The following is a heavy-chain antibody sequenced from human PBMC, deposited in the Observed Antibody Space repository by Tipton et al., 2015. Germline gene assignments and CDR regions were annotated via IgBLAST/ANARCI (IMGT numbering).Heavy chain of an antibody. D-gene: IGHD3-3*01. V-gene: IGHV4-31*03. CDR1: GDSISSGGYY. CDR2: IYNTGSV. Sequence: TLSLTCTVSGDSISSGGYYWTWIRQHPVRGLEWIGYIYNTGSVYYNPSLQSRLSISIDTSKDQFSLTLNSVTAADTAVYYCARGRGNWSGYPVDYWGQGTLVTVSS. CDR3: ARGRGNWSGYPVDY. J-gene: IGHJ4*02.